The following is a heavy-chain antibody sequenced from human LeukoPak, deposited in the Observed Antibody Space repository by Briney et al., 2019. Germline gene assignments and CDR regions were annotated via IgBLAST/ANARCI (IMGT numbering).Heavy chain of an antibody. D-gene: IGHD3-22*01. V-gene: IGHV3-7*03. CDR2: IKLDGSEK. J-gene: IGHJ4*02. CDR3: ARVDGGGYHDY. Sequence: GGSLRLSCVASGFTFGKYWMSWVRQAPGKGLEWVANIKLDGSEKNYVDSVKGRFTISRDNTKNSLYLQMNSLRAEDTAVYYCARVDGGGYHDYWGQETLVTVSS. CDR1: GFTFGKYW.